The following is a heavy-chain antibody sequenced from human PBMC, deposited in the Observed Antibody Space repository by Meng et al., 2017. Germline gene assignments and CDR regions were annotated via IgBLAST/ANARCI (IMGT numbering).Heavy chain of an antibody. D-gene: IGHD4-17*01. V-gene: IGHV3-30*04. CDR2: ISYDGSNK. CDR3: ASRNYGDYVDAFDI. Sequence: VRLGGSGGGVVQPGRSLRLSCAASGFTFSSYAMHWVRQAPGKGLEWVAVISYDGSNKYYADSVKGRFTISRDNSKNTLYLQMNSLRAEDTAVYYCASRNYGDYVDAFDIWGQGTMVTVSS. CDR1: GFTFSSYA. J-gene: IGHJ3*02.